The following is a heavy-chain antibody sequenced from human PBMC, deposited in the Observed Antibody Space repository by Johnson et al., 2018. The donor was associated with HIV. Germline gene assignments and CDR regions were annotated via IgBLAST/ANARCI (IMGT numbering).Heavy chain of an antibody. J-gene: IGHJ3*02. V-gene: IGHV3-30*02. CDR3: CYGSGSYFGTHDAFDI. Sequence: QVQLVQSGGGVVQPGGSLRLSCAASGFTFSSYGMHWVRQAPGKGLEWVAIIRYDGSNKYYADSVKGRFTISRDNSKNTLYLQMNSPSAEDTAVYYCCYGSGSYFGTHDAFDIWGQGTMVTVSS. CDR1: GFTFSSYG. CDR2: IRYDGSNK. D-gene: IGHD3-10*01.